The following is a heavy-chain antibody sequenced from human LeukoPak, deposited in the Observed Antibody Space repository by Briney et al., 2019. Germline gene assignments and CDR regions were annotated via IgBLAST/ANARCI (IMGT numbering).Heavy chain of an antibody. V-gene: IGHV4-34*01. CDR1: GGSFSGYY. D-gene: IGHD3-22*01. CDR2: INHSGST. J-gene: IGHJ4*02. CDR3: ARGLGGVVITTPIFDY. Sequence: SETLSLTCAVYGGSFSGYYWSWIRQPPGKGLEWIGEINHSGSTNYNPSLKSRVTISVDTSKNQFPLKLSSVTAADTAVYYCARGLGGVVITTPIFDYWGQGTLVTVSS.